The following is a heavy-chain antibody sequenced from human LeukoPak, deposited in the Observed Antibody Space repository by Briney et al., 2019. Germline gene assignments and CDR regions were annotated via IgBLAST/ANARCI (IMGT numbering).Heavy chain of an antibody. J-gene: IGHJ4*02. CDR1: GFNVNSNY. V-gene: IGHV3-66*01. D-gene: IGHD1-1*01. Sequence: GGSLRLSCAASGFNVNSNYMTWVRQAPGKGLEWVSLLYSGGSTYYADSVKGRFTVSRDNSKNTLHLQMNSLRGEDTAVYYCARVRGWKYFDYWGQGTLVTVSS. CDR3: ARVRGWKYFDY. CDR2: LYSGGST.